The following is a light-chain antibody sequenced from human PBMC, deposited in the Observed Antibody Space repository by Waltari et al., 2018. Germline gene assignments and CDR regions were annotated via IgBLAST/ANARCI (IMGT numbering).Light chain of an antibody. CDR3: QQYNSPWT. Sequence: DIQMTQSPSTLSASAGDRVTITCRASQSISSWLAWYQQKPGKAPKLLIYKASSLESGVPSRFSGSGSGTEFTLTISSLQPDDFATYYCQQYNSPWTFCQGTKVEIK. V-gene: IGKV1-5*03. J-gene: IGKJ1*01. CDR2: KAS. CDR1: QSISSW.